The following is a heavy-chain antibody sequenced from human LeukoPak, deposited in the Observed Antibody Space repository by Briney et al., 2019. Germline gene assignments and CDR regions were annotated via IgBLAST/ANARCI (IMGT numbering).Heavy chain of an antibody. CDR1: GFTFSSYG. J-gene: IGHJ4*02. CDR3: ARGMEEYGDYSGY. D-gene: IGHD4-17*01. V-gene: IGHV3-33*08. Sequence: SLRLSCAASGFTFSSYGMHWVRQAPGKGLEWVAVIWYDGSNKYYADSVKGRFTISRDNSKNTLYLQMNSLRAEDTAVYYCARGMEEYGDYSGYWGQGTLVTVSS. CDR2: IWYDGSNK.